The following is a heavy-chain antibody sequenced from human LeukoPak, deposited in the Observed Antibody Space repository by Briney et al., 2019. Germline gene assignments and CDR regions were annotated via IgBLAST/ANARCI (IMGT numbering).Heavy chain of an antibody. V-gene: IGHV4-61*01. J-gene: IGHJ4*02. Sequence: SETLSLTCTVSGGSVSSASYYWSWIRQPPGKGLEWIGYIYYSGSANYNPSLKSRATISVDTSKNQFSLKLSSVTAADTAVYYCARANFQQLIFDYWGQGTLVTVSS. D-gene: IGHD6-13*01. CDR2: IYYSGSA. CDR3: ARANFQQLIFDY. CDR1: GGSVSSASYY.